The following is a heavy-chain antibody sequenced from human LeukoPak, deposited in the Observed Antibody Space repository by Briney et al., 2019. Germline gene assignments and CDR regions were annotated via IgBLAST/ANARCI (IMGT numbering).Heavy chain of an antibody. CDR3: VRPDRIFGVPAAFDA. CDR1: GGSFSDYP. D-gene: IGHD3-3*02. J-gene: IGHJ3*01. Sequence: SVKVSCKASGGSFSDYPINWVRQASGQGLEWQGGIIPKYSASNYAQAFQGRVTITADESTNTVYMEMSGLRPDDTAVYYCVRPDRIFGVPAAFDAWGQGALVAVSS. CDR2: IIPKYSAS. V-gene: IGHV1-69*13.